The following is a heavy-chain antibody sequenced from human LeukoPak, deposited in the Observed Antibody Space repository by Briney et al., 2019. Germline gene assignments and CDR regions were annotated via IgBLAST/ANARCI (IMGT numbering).Heavy chain of an antibody. CDR1: GFTFSRCA. V-gene: IGHV3-64D*09. D-gene: IGHD1-26*01. J-gene: IGHJ4*02. CDR3: VKDLSGSYTLDY. Sequence: AGGSLRLSCSASGFTFSRCAMHWVRQGPGKGLEYVSGINDYGSRTHYGDSAKGRFTISRDDSRNTVFLHMNSLRGDDTALYYCVKDLSGSYTLDYWGQGILVTVSS. CDR2: INDYGSRT.